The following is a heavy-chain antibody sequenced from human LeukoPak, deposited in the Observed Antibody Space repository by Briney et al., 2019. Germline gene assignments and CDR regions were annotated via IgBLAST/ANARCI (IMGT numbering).Heavy chain of an antibody. CDR2: IIPIFGTA. CDR1: GGTFSSYA. J-gene: IGHJ4*02. Sequence: RWASVKLSCKASGGTFSSYAMSWVRQAPGQGLEWMGGIIPIFGTANYAQKFQGRVTITADKSTSTAYMELSSLRSEDTAVYYCARAYSGYDLDYWGQGTLVTVSS. CDR3: ARAYSGYDLDY. V-gene: IGHV1-69*06. D-gene: IGHD5-12*01.